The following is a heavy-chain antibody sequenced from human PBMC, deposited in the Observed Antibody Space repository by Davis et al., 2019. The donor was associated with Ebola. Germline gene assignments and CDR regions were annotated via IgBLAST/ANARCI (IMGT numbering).Heavy chain of an antibody. Sequence: HTGGSLRLSCAASGFTFSSHWMHWVRHVPGKGLVWVSRINGDGSRTTYADSVKGRFTISRDNSKHTLYLQMNSLRAEDTAVYYCAKSGLSFGVVKYHYGMDVWGKGTTVTVSS. CDR3: AKSGLSFGVVKYHYGMDV. V-gene: IGHV3-74*01. D-gene: IGHD3-3*01. CDR2: INGDGSRT. CDR1: GFTFSSHW. J-gene: IGHJ6*04.